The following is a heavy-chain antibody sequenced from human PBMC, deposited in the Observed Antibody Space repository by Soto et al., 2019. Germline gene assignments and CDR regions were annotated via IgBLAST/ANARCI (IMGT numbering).Heavy chain of an antibody. CDR2: ISAYNGNT. Sequence: QVPLVQSRAEVKKPGASVKVSCKASGYTFTSYGISWVRQAPGQGLEWMGWISAYNGNTNYAQKLQGRVTMTTDTSTSTAYMELRSLRSDDTAVYYCARWGHYYDSSGGFDYWGQGTLVTVSS. D-gene: IGHD3-22*01. CDR1: GYTFTSYG. V-gene: IGHV1-18*01. CDR3: ARWGHYYDSSGGFDY. J-gene: IGHJ4*02.